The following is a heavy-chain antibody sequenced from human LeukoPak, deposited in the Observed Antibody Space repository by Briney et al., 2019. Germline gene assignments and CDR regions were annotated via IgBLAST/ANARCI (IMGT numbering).Heavy chain of an antibody. V-gene: IGHV4-59*08. J-gene: IGHJ2*01. Sequence: SSETLSFTCTASGGSISSDYLSWMRQPPGKGLEWIGYIYYTGSTNYNPSLKSRVTISVDTSKNQISLELSSVTAADTARYYCARHRAVSGYYYTGSFDLWGRGTLVTVSS. CDR2: IYYTGST. CDR3: ARHRAVSGYYYTGSFDL. D-gene: IGHD1-26*01. CDR1: GGSISSDY.